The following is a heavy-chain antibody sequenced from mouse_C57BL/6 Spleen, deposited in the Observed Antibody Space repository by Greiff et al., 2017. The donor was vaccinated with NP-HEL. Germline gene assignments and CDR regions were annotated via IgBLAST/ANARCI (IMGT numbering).Heavy chain of an antibody. Sequence: VQLQQSGPGLVKPSQSLSLTCSVTGYSITSGYYWNWIRQFPGNKLEWMGYISYDGSNNYNPSLKNRISITRDTSKNQFFLKLNSVTTEDTATYYCARNTYVYYAMDYWGQGTSVTVSS. J-gene: IGHJ4*01. CDR2: ISYDGSN. D-gene: IGHD2-10*02. V-gene: IGHV3-6*01. CDR3: ARNTYVYYAMDY. CDR1: GYSITSGYY.